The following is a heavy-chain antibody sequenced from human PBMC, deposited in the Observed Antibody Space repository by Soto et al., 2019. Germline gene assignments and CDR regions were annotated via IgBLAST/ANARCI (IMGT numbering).Heavy chain of an antibody. CDR1: GFSFSDYY. CDR2: ISFSDNSI. J-gene: IGHJ4*02. CDR3: ARDIEPPGLFFDY. Sequence: PGGFLRLSCAASGFSFSDYYMSWIRQAPGKGLEWVSYISFSDNSIYYADSVKGRFTISRDNAKNSLYLQMNSLRAEDTAVYYCARDIEPPGLFFDYWGQGTLVTVSS. V-gene: IGHV3-11*01. D-gene: IGHD6-13*01.